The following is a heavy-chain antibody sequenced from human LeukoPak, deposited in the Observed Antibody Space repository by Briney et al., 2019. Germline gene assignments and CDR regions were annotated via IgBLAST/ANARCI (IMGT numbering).Heavy chain of an antibody. CDR3: ASLDNAMVQRGY. J-gene: IGHJ4*02. CDR1: GFTFSYYW. Sequence: GGSLRLSCAASGFTFSYYWMTWVRQAPGKGLEWVANIKQDGSEMHYVDSLKGRFTISRDNAKNSLYLQMNSLRAEDTAVYYCASLDNAMVQRGYWGQGTLVTVSS. D-gene: IGHD5-18*01. CDR2: IKQDGSEM. V-gene: IGHV3-7*01.